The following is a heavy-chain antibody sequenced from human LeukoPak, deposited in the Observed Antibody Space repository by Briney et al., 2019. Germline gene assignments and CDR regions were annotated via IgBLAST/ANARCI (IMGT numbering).Heavy chain of an antibody. CDR1: GFTFSSYE. V-gene: IGHV3-48*03. D-gene: IGHD3-3*01. CDR3: ARDPERFSGEYYYYYYMDV. J-gene: IGHJ6*03. Sequence: GGSLRLSCAASGFTFSSYEMNWVRQAPGKGLEWVSYISSSGSTIYYADSVKGRFTISRDNAKNSLYLQMNSLRAEDTAVYFCARDPERFSGEYYYYYYMDVWGKGTTVTVSS. CDR2: ISSSGSTI.